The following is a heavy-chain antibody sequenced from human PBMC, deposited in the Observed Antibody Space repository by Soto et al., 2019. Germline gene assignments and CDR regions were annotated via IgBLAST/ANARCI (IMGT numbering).Heavy chain of an antibody. CDR1: RGTFTNYA. D-gene: IGHD3-22*01. CDR3: ARDRAGYYSHFVY. CDR2: IMPFFGSG. Sequence: GPSVKVSCKALRGTFTNYAFSWVRQAPGQGLEWMGGIMPFFGSGNYAQKFQGRINITADESTSSVYLELTSLRSEDTAVYYCARDRAGYYSHFVYWGQGTLVTVSS. J-gene: IGHJ4*02. V-gene: IGHV1-69*13.